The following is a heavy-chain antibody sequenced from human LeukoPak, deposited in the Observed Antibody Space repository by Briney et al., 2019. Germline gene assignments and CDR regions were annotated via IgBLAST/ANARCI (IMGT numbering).Heavy chain of an antibody. V-gene: IGHV1-46*01. CDR2: INPSGGST. CDR1: GCTFTSYY. D-gene: IGHD4-17*01. CDR3: ASQRLRRDWFDP. J-gene: IGHJ5*02. Sequence: ASVKVSCKASGCTFTSYYMHWVRQAPGQGLEWMGIINPSGGSTSYAQKFQGRVTMTRDTSTSTVYMELSSLRSEDTAVYYCASQRLRRDWFDPWGQGTLVTVSS.